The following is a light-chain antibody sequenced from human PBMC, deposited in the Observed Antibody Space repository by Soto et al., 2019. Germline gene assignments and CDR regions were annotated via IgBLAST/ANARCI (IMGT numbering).Light chain of an antibody. CDR3: QQYKTYSRT. CDR1: QSINTW. V-gene: IGKV1-5*03. Sequence: DIQMTQSPSTLSASVGDRITITCRASQSINTWLAWYQQIPGEAPKLLIYDGSTLERGVPSRFSGSGSGTEFTLTISRLQPEDFATFYCQQYKTYSRTFGQGTTVEVK. CDR2: DGS. J-gene: IGKJ1*01.